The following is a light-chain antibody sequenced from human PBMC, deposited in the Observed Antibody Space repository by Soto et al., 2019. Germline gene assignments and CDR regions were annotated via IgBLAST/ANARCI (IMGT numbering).Light chain of an antibody. CDR1: GSNIGSNA. CDR2: SNY. V-gene: IGLV1-44*01. Sequence: QSVLTQPPSASGTPGQRVTISCSGSGSNIGSNAVNWYQQLPGTAPKLLIYSNYQRPSGVPARFSGSKSGTSASLAISGLQSGDEAEYDCSAWADGLNGVAFGGGTKVTVL. J-gene: IGLJ2*01. CDR3: SAWADGLNGVA.